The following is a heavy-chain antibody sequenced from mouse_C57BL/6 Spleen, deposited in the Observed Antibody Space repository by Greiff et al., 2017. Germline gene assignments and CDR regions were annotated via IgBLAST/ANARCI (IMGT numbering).Heavy chain of an antibody. CDR1: GFTFSSYA. Sequence: EVQLVESGGGLVKPGGSLKLSCAASGFTFSSYAMSWVRQTPEKRLAWVATISDGGSYTYYPDNVKGRFTISRDNAKNNLYLQMSHLKSEDTAMYYCARDQITTVVAPFDYWGQGTTLTVSS. CDR3: ARDQITTVVAPFDY. V-gene: IGHV5-4*01. CDR2: ISDGGSYT. J-gene: IGHJ2*01. D-gene: IGHD1-1*01.